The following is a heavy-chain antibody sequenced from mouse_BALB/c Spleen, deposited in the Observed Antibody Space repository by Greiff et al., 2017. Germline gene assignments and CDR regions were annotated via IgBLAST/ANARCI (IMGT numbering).Heavy chain of an antibody. CDR1: GYTFSSYW. V-gene: IGHV1-9*01. J-gene: IGHJ4*01. CDR3: ARWGSPYAMDY. CDR2: ILPGSGST. Sequence: QVQLKQSGAELMKPGASVKISCKATGYTFSSYWIEWVKQRPGHGLEWIGEILPGSGSTNYNEKFKGKATFTADTSSNTAYMQLSSLTSEDSAVYYCARWGSPYAMDYWGQGTSVTVSS.